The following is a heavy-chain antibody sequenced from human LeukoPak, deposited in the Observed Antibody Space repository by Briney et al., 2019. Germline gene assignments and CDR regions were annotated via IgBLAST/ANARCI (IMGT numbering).Heavy chain of an antibody. J-gene: IGHJ5*02. CDR3: ATVKVDFVPFDP. Sequence: ASVKVSCKVSGYTLTELSMHWVRQAPGKGLEWMGGFDPEDGETIYAQKFQGRVTMTEDTSTDTAYMELSSLRSEDTAVYYCATVKVDFVPFDPWGQGTLVTVSS. D-gene: IGHD3-3*01. CDR1: GYTLTELS. V-gene: IGHV1-24*01. CDR2: FDPEDGET.